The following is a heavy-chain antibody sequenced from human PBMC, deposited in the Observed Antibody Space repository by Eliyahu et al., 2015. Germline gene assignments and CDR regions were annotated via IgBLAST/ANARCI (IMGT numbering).Heavy chain of an antibody. CDR2: TYYMSKWYN. Sequence: QVQLQQSGPGLVKPSQTLSLTCAIXGDSVSRDSVAWNWIRQSPSRGLEWLGRTYYMSKWYNDYALSVKSRITINPDTSRNQFSLQLNSVTPDDTAVYYCARGIVSAFDIWGQGTMVTVSS. D-gene: IGHD3-22*01. CDR3: ARGIVSAFDI. V-gene: IGHV6-1*01. CDR1: GDSVSRDSVA. J-gene: IGHJ3*02.